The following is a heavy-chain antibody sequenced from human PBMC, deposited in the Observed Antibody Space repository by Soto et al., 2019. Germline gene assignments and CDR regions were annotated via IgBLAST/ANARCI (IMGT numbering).Heavy chain of an antibody. CDR1: GFIVSSNY. CDR3: AGDYYGSGNYFNY. D-gene: IGHD3-10*01. CDR2: IYSGGST. J-gene: IGHJ4*02. Sequence: PGGSLRLSCAASGFIVSSNYMSWVRQAPGKGLEWVSVIYSGGSTYYADSVRGRFTLSRDNSKNTPYLQMNSLRAEDTAVYYCAGDYYGSGNYFNYWGQGTLVTVSS. V-gene: IGHV3-66*01.